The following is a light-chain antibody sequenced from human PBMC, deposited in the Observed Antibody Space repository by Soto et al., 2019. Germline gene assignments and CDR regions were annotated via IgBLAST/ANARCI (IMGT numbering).Light chain of an antibody. V-gene: IGKV3-20*01. CDR1: QSVSSRR. Sequence: EIMVTKSAGALSLSPGERATLSCRASQSVSSRRLAWYQQKPGQAPRFLIYGASTRPIGIPDRFSGSGSGTDFTLTISRLEPEDFAVYCWQQYGSSLIFGQGTRLEIK. J-gene: IGKJ5*01. CDR2: GAS. CDR3: QQYGSSLI.